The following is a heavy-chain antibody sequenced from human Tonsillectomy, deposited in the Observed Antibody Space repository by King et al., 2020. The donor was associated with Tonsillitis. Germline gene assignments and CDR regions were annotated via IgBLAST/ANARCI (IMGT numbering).Heavy chain of an antibody. CDR1: GFTFSNYW. CDR2: IKQDGSEK. CDR3: ARDLGYSSGWYSGAFDI. Sequence: QLVQSGGGLVQPGGSLRLSCAASGFTFSNYWMSWVRQAPGKGLEWVANIKQDGSEKYYVDSVKGRFTISRDNAKNSLYLQMNSLRAEDTAVFYCARDLGYSSGWYSGAFDIWGQGTMVTVSS. V-gene: IGHV3-7*03. D-gene: IGHD6-19*01. J-gene: IGHJ3*02.